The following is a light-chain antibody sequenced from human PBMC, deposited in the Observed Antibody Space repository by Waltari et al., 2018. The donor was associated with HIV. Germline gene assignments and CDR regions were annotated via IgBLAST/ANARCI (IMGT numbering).Light chain of an antibody. V-gene: IGLV2-14*01. Sequence: QSALTQPASVSGSPGQSITISCTGTSSDVGGYNYVSWYQQHPGKAPKLLIYEVSNRPSGISNRVSGSKSGNTASLTIPGLQAEDEADYYCCSYASSTTLDVFGGGTKLTVL. J-gene: IGLJ2*01. CDR1: SSDVGGYNY. CDR2: EVS. CDR3: CSYASSTTLDV.